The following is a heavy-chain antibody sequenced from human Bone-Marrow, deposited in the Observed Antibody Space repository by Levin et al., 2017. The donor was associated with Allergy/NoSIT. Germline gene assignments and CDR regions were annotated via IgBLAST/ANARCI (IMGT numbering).Heavy chain of an antibody. CDR1: GFTFSSYV. Sequence: GGSLRLSCAASGFTFSSYVLTWVRQAPGKGLEWVSLITGSGDRTYYADSVKGRFTVSRDNSKNALYLQMNSLRDEDTAVYSCAKGRYYGSGSYLNSFDDWGQGTLVTVSS. CDR3: AKGRYYGSGSYLNSFDD. D-gene: IGHD3-10*01. V-gene: IGHV3-23*01. CDR2: ITGSGDRT. J-gene: IGHJ4*01.